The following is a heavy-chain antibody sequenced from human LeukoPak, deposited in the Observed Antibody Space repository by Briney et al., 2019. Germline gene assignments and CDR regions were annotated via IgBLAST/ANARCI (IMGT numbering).Heavy chain of an antibody. CDR2: INPSGGST. Sequence: GASVKVSCKASGYTFTGYYMHWVRQAPGQGLEWMGIINPSGGSTSYAQKFQGRVTMTRDTSTSTVYMELSSLRSEDTAVYYCARDDTVGIAARLHFDYWGQGTLVTVSS. D-gene: IGHD6-6*01. CDR1: GYTFTGYY. CDR3: ARDDTVGIAARLHFDY. J-gene: IGHJ4*02. V-gene: IGHV1-46*01.